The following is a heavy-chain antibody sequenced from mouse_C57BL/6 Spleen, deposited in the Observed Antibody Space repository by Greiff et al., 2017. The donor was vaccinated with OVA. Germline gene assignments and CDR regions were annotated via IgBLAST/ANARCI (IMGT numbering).Heavy chain of an antibody. D-gene: IGHD1-1*01. Sequence: EVQRVESGGGLVKPGGSLKLSCAASGFTFSDYGMHWVRQAPEKGLEWVAYISSGSSTIYYADTVKGRFTISRDNAKNTLFLQMTSLRSEDTAMYYCARDDYGSSSYYFDYWGQGTTLTVSS. CDR3: ARDDYGSSSYYFDY. CDR2: ISSGSSTI. J-gene: IGHJ2*01. CDR1: GFTFSDYG. V-gene: IGHV5-17*01.